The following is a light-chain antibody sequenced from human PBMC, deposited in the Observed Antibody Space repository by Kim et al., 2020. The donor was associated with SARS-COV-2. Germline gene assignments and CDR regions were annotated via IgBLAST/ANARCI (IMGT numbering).Light chain of an antibody. J-gene: IGKJ4*01. Sequence: DIQMTQSPSTLSVSVGDRVTITCRASQSIGTWLAWYQQKPGKAPRLLIYEASNLDSGVPSRFSGSGSGTEFTLTISSLQTDDFAPYYCQQYNRSPGLTFGGGTKVDIK. CDR3: QQYNRSPGLT. CDR1: QSIGTW. CDR2: EAS. V-gene: IGKV1-5*03.